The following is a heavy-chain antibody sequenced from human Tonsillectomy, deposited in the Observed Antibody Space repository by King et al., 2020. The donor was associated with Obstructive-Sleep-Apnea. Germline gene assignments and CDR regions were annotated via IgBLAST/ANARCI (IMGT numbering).Heavy chain of an antibody. J-gene: IGHJ6*02. CDR3: ARDHRTVSTTYYYGMDV. Sequence: QLVQSGAEVKKPGASVKVSCKASGYTFTSYYMHWVRQAPGQGLEWMGIINPSGGSRSYAQKFQGRLTMTRDTSTSTVYMELRSLRSEDTAVYYCARDHRTVSTTYYYGMDVWGQGTTVTVSS. CDR2: INPSGGSR. D-gene: IGHD4-11*01. CDR1: GYTFTSYY. V-gene: IGHV1-46*03.